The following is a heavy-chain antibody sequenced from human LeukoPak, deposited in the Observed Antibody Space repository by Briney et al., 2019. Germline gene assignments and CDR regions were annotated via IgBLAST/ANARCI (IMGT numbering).Heavy chain of an antibody. Sequence: SETLSLTCAVYGGSFSGYYWSWIRQPPGKGLEWIGEINHSGSTNYNPSLKSRVTISVDTSKNQFSLKLSSVTAADTAVYYCARDLMGGYSYGYDYYYYMDVWGKGTTVTVSS. D-gene: IGHD5-18*01. CDR1: GGSFSGYY. CDR2: INHSGST. J-gene: IGHJ6*03. CDR3: ARDLMGGYSYGYDYYYYMDV. V-gene: IGHV4-34*01.